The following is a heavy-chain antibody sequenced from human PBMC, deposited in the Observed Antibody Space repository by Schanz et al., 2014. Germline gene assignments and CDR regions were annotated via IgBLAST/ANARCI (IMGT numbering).Heavy chain of an antibody. Sequence: QVQLVQSVAEVKKPGSSVKVSCKASGGSFRNYAISWVRQAPGQGLEWMGGIIPFFATTNYAQKFQGRVASTADESTSTAYMELRSLRSEEKEVYFCARDSSNYYDSSFSAFDIWGQGKMVNVSS. V-gene: IGHV1-69*01. CDR1: GGSFRNYA. D-gene: IGHD3-22*01. CDR3: ARDSSNYYDSSFSAFDI. J-gene: IGHJ3*02. CDR2: IIPFFATT.